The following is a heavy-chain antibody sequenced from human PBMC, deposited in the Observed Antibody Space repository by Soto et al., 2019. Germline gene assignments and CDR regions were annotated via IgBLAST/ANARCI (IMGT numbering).Heavy chain of an antibody. Sequence: QVQLVQSGAEVKKPGASVKVPSRPLETTSTGLVTTWWRQATDKGLEWMGWMNPTSGNTGYAQKFQGRVTMTRNTSISTAYMELSSLRSEDTAVYYCARTLYGDNVDYWGQGTLVTVSS. V-gene: IGHV1-8*01. CDR2: MNPTSGNT. J-gene: IGHJ4*02. CDR1: ETTSTGLV. CDR3: ARTLYGDNVDY. D-gene: IGHD4-17*01.